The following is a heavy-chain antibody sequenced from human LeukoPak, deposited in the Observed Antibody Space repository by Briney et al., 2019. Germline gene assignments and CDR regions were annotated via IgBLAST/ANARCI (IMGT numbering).Heavy chain of an antibody. D-gene: IGHD3-22*01. CDR2: ISSSSSTI. CDR3: ARNKDYYDSSGYPDY. V-gene: IGHV3-48*04. CDR1: GFTFSSYS. Sequence: GGSLRLSCAGSGFTFSSYSMIWVRQAPGKGLEWVSYISSSSSTIYYADSVKGRFTISRDNAKNSLYLQMNSLRAEDTAVYYCARNKDYYDSSGYPDYWGQGTLVTVSS. J-gene: IGHJ4*02.